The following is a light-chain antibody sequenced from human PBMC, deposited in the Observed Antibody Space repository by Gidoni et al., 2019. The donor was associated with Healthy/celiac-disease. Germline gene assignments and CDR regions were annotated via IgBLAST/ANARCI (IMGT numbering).Light chain of an antibody. CDR3: QQYGSSPCS. Sequence: EIGLTQSPVTLSLSPGERATLSCRGSQSVSSSYLAWYQQKPGQAPRLLIYGASSRATGIPARFSGSGSGTDFTLTISRLEPEDFAVYYCQQYGSSPCSFGQGTKLEIK. V-gene: IGKV3-20*01. J-gene: IGKJ2*04. CDR1: QSVSSSY. CDR2: GAS.